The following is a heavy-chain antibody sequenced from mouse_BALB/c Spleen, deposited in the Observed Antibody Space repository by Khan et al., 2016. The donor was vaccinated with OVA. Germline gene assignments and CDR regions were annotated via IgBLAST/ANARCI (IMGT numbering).Heavy chain of an antibody. D-gene: IGHD2-1*01. V-gene: IGHV9-3-1*01. CDR2: INTYTGEP. CDR1: GYTFTNYG. J-gene: IGHJ1*01. CDR3: GRNGNYWYFDV. Sequence: QIQLVQSGPELKKPGETVKISCKASGYTFTNYGMNWVKQAPGKGLKWMGWINTYTGEPTYADDFKGRFAFSLETSASTAYLQINNLKNEDTATYFCGRNGNYWYFDVWGAGTTVTVSS.